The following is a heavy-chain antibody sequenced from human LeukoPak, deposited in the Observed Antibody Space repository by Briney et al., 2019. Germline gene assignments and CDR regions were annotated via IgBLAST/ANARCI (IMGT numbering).Heavy chain of an antibody. CDR1: GFTSSSYA. V-gene: IGHV3-30*04. CDR3: ARALYSSGWFGADDYYYYGMDV. Sequence: GGSLRLSCAASGFTSSSYAMHWVRQAPGKGLEWVAVISYDGSNKYYADSVKGRFTISRDNSKNTLYLQMNSLRAEDTAVYYCARALYSSGWFGADDYYYYGMDVWGQGTTVTVSS. D-gene: IGHD6-19*01. J-gene: IGHJ6*02. CDR2: ISYDGSNK.